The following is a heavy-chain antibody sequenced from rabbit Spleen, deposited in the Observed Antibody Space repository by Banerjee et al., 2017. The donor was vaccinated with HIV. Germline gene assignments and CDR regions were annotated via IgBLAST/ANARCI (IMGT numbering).Heavy chain of an antibody. Sequence: QSLEESGGDLVKPGASLTLTCTASGVSFSFSSYMCWVRQAPGKGLEWIACIDIGDSGFTYFASWAKGRFTISKTSSTTVTLQLSSLTAADTATYFCARDDGSYDYIDGYFNLWGQGTLVTVS. V-gene: IGHV1S40*01. CDR2: IDIGDSGFT. CDR1: GVSFSFSSY. CDR3: ARDDGSYDYIDGYFNL. D-gene: IGHD6-1*01. J-gene: IGHJ4*01.